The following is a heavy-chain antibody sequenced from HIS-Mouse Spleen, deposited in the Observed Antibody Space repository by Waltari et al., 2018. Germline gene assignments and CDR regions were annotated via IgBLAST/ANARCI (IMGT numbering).Heavy chain of an antibody. V-gene: IGHV3-21*01. Sequence: EVQLVESGGGLVKPGGSLRLSCAASGFTFSSYSMNWCRQAPGKGLEWFSSISSSSSYIYYADSVKGRFTISRDNAKNSLYLQMNSLRAEDTAVYYCASNLGSDSYGRGDYWGQGTLVTVSS. CDR2: ISSSSSYI. CDR3: ASNLGSDSYGRGDY. CDR1: GFTFSSYS. J-gene: IGHJ4*02. D-gene: IGHD5-18*01.